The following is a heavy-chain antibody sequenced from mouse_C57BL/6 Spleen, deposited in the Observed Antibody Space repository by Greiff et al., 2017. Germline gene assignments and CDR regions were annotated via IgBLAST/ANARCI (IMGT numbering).Heavy chain of an antibody. CDR1: GYTFTEYT. Sequence: VQLQQSGAELVKPGASVKLSCKASGYTFTEYTIHWVKQRSGQGLEWIGWFYPGSGSIKYNEKFKDKATLTADKSSSTVYMELSRLTSEDAAVYCCARNEEEYYDYIDFDDWGQGTTLTVSS. CDR3: ARNEEEYYDYIDFDD. J-gene: IGHJ2*01. D-gene: IGHD2-4*01. V-gene: IGHV1-62-2*01. CDR2: FYPGSGSI.